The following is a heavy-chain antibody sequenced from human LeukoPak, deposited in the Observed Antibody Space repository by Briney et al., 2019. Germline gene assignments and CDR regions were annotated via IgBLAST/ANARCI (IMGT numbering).Heavy chain of an antibody. Sequence: PGGSLRLSCAASGFTFSTYAVNWVRQAPGKGLEWVSTISGSGDSTYYADSVKGRFTISRDNSKDTLYLQMNSLRAEDTAVYYCAITMRGYYNGMDVWGQGTTVTVSS. CDR3: AITMRGYYNGMDV. CDR1: GFTFSTYA. V-gene: IGHV3-23*01. CDR2: ISGSGDST. D-gene: IGHD3-22*01. J-gene: IGHJ6*02.